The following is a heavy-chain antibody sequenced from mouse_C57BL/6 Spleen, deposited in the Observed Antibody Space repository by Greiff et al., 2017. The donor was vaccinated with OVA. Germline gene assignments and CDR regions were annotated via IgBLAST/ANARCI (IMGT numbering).Heavy chain of an antibody. V-gene: IGHV1-72*01. D-gene: IGHD1-1*01. J-gene: IGHJ4*01. CDR3: ARVYYGSSWDYAMDY. CDR2: IDPNSGGT. Sequence: QVHVKQPGAELVKPGASVKLSCKASGYTFTSYWMHWVKQRPGRGLEWIGRIDPNSGGTKYNEKFKSKATLTVDKPSSTAYMQLSSLTSEDSAVYYCARVYYGSSWDYAMDYWGQGTSVTVSS. CDR1: GYTFTSYW.